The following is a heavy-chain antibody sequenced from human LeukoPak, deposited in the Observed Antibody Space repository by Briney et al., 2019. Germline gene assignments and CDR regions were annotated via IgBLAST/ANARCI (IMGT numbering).Heavy chain of an antibody. Sequence: SETLSLTCTVSGVSISSSSYYWGWIRQPPGKGLEWIGTIYYSGSTYYNPSLKSRVTISVDTSKNQFSLKLSSVTAADTAVYYCARHTPVLPAAIIGWGQGTLVTVSS. CDR1: GVSISSSSYY. D-gene: IGHD2-2*01. CDR2: IYYSGST. J-gene: IGHJ4*02. V-gene: IGHV4-39*01. CDR3: ARHTPVLPAAIIG.